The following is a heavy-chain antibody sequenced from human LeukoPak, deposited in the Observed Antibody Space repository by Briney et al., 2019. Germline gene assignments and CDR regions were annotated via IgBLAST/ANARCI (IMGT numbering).Heavy chain of an antibody. D-gene: IGHD6-19*01. CDR3: AGGSGWLIDS. CDR2: IKQDGSKK. Sequence: GGALRLSCAASRFTFSAYYMAWVRQAPGKGLEWVANIKQDGSKKFYVDSVKGRFTTSTDNGGNSLYLQMNSLRAEDTAVYYCAGGSGWLIDSWGRGTLVTVSS. V-gene: IGHV3-7*05. J-gene: IGHJ4*02. CDR1: RFTFSAYY.